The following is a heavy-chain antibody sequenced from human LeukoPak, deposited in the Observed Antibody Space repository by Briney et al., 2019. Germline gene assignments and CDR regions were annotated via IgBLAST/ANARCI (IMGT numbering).Heavy chain of an antibody. D-gene: IGHD2-15*01. CDR2: LKHDGRLN. CDR3: ATGLPYYAHRSTPPLLEY. Sequence: PGGSLRLSCTASGFTFSHFGMHWVRQAPGKGLEWVARLKHDGRLNYYADSVKGRFTISTDNSKNTLFLQTNSLKAEDTAVYYCATGLPYYAHRSTPPLLEYWGQGTLVTVSS. CDR1: GFTFSHFG. J-gene: IGHJ4*02. V-gene: IGHV3-30*03.